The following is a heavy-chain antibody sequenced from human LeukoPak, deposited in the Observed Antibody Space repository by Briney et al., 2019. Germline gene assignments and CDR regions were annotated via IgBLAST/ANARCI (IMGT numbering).Heavy chain of an antibody. CDR2: IGGSGGST. Sequence: PGGSLRLSCAASGFTFRHYAMSWVRQAPGKGLEWISAIGGSGGSTYYADSVKGRFTISRDNFKNTLYLEMNSLRAEDTAIYYCARGGEYSFGYSWGQGTLVTVSS. D-gene: IGHD5-18*01. CDR1: GFTFRHYA. V-gene: IGHV3-23*01. CDR3: ARGGEYSFGYS. J-gene: IGHJ4*02.